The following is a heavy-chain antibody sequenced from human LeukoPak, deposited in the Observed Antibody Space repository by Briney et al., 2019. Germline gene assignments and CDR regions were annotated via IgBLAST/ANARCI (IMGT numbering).Heavy chain of an antibody. CDR3: ARDQVGATSGPPFDY. Sequence: PGGSLRLSCAASGFTFSSYGMHWVRQAPGKGLEWVAGIWYDGSNKYYADSVKGRFTISRDNSKNTLYLQMNSLRAEDTAVYYCARDQVGATSGPPFDYWGQGTLVTVSS. V-gene: IGHV3-33*01. CDR2: IWYDGSNK. J-gene: IGHJ4*02. D-gene: IGHD1-26*01. CDR1: GFTFSSYG.